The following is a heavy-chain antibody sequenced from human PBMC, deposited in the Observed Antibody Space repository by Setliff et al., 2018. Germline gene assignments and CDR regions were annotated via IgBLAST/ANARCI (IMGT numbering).Heavy chain of an antibody. V-gene: IGHV1-69*05. CDR3: ARSPALLGIVYLDP. CDR1: GDSFSNYA. D-gene: IGHD2-15*01. CDR2: LIPMFGTP. J-gene: IGHJ5*02. Sequence: ASVKVSCKASGDSFSNYAISWVRQAPGQGLEWMGGLIPMFGTPGYAQKFQDRVTITTDESTSTAYMELNSLTSEDTAVYYCARSPALLGIVYLDPWGQGT.